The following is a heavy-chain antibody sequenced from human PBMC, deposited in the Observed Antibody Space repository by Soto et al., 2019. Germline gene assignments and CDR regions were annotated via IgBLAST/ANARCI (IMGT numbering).Heavy chain of an antibody. Sequence: GSLRLSCAASGFSFSDYYMSWIRQAPGKGLEWVSYISSSTSYTNYADSVKGRFTISRDNAKNSLYLQMNSLRAEDTAVYYCARDLRGGSYFDYWGQGTLVTVSS. V-gene: IGHV3-11*05. CDR2: ISSSTSYT. CDR1: GFSFSDYY. CDR3: ARDLRGGSYFDY. J-gene: IGHJ4*02.